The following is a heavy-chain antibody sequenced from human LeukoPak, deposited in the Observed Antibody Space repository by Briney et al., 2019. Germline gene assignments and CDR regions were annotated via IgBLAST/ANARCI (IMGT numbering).Heavy chain of an antibody. V-gene: IGHV3-30-3*01. J-gene: IGHJ4*02. CDR3: ARDRVGATDYFDY. CDR2: ISYDGSNK. CDR1: GFTFSSYA. D-gene: IGHD1-26*01. Sequence: GGSLRLSCAASGFTFSSYAMHWVRQAPGKGLEWAAVISYDGSNKYYADSVKGRFTISRDNSKNTLYLQMNSLRAEDTAVYYCARDRVGATDYFDYWGQGTLVTVSS.